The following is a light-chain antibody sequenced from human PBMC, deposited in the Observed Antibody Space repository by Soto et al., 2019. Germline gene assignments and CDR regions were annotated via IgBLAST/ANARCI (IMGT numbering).Light chain of an antibody. CDR1: QTISSW. V-gene: IGKV1-5*03. CDR3: PHYTIHSEP. Sequence: EIKMTQSRSALYGTVGDRVTITCRASQTISSWLAWYQQKPGKAPKLLIYNASTLKSGVPSRFSGSGSGTEFTLTISILQPGDFATYCCPHYTIHSEPFGQRANVDI. CDR2: NAS. J-gene: IGKJ1*01.